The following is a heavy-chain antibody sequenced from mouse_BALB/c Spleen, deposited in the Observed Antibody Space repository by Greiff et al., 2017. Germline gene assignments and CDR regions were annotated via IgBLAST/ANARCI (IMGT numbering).Heavy chain of an antibody. J-gene: IGHJ2*01. CDR3: ASPYYGSHFDY. Sequence: QVQLQQSGAELVRPGSSVKISCKASGYAFSSYWMNWVKQRPGQGLEWIGQIYPGDGDTNYNGKFKGKATLTADKSSSTAYMQLSSLTSEDSAVYFCASPYYGSHFDYWGQGTTLTVSS. D-gene: IGHD1-1*01. CDR2: IYPGDGDT. V-gene: IGHV1-80*01. CDR1: GYAFSSYW.